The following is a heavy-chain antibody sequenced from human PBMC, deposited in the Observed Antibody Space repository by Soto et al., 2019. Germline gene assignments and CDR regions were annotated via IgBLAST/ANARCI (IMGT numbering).Heavy chain of an antibody. D-gene: IGHD6-19*01. Sequence: EVQLVESGGGLVKPGGTLRLSCAASGFTFTKAWMTWVRQTPGKRLEWVGRIKSRADGGTTDYAASVKDRFIISRDDSNDTLYLHMNRLKTDDIAVYYCTTASQWLPPYSWGQGALVTVSS. V-gene: IGHV3-15*01. CDR1: GFTFTKAW. CDR3: TTASQWLPPYS. CDR2: IKSRADGGTT. J-gene: IGHJ4*02.